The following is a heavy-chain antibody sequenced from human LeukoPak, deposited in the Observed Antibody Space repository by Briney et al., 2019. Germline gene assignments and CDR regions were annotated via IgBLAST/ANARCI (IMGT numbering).Heavy chain of an antibody. CDR3: ARARPYYYDSSGYRFDY. D-gene: IGHD3-22*01. Sequence: SETLSLTCSVSGGSISSSSSYWGWIRQPPGKGLEWIGSIYYSGSSFDNPALKSRVTISVDTSKNQFSLKLSSVTAADTAVYYCARARPYYYDSSGYRFDYWGQGTLVTVSS. J-gene: IGHJ4*02. V-gene: IGHV4-39*07. CDR1: GGSISSSSSY. CDR2: IYYSGSS.